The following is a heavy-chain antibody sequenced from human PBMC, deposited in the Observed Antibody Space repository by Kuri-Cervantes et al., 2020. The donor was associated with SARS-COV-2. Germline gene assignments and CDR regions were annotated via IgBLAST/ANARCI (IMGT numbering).Heavy chain of an antibody. CDR2: FDPEDGET. Sequence: ASVKVSCKVSGYTLTELSMHWVRQAPGKGLEWMGGFDPEDGETIYAQKFQGRVTMTRDTSISTAYMELSRLRSDDTAVYYCAREGISPDIVVVPAALDAFDIWGQGTMVTVSS. J-gene: IGHJ3*02. V-gene: IGHV1-24*01. CDR1: GYTLTELS. D-gene: IGHD2-2*01. CDR3: AREGISPDIVVVPAALDAFDI.